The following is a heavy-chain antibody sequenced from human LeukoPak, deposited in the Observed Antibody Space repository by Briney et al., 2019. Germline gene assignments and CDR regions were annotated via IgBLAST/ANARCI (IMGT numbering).Heavy chain of an antibody. CDR2: ISGSGGSI. D-gene: IGHD6-6*01. CDR1: GFTFSSYA. J-gene: IGHJ4*02. V-gene: IGHV3-23*01. CDR3: SKALLTYSGSSDY. Sequence: GGSLRLSCAASGFTFSSYAMSWVRQAPGKGLEWVSAISGSGGSIYYADSVKGRFTISRDNSKNTLYLQMNSLRAEDTAVYYCSKALLTYSGSSDYWGQGTLVTVSS.